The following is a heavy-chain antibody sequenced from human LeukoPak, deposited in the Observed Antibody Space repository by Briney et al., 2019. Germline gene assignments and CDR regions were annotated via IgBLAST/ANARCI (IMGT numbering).Heavy chain of an antibody. CDR1: GGTFSSYA. Sequence: GASVKVSCKASGGTFSSYAISWVRQAPGQGLEWMGGIIPIFGTANYAQKFQGRVTIPADESTSTAYMELSSLRSEDTAVYYCARDPDRGVIPGWGQGTLVTVSS. CDR3: ARDPDRGVIPG. J-gene: IGHJ4*02. CDR2: IIPIFGTA. V-gene: IGHV1-69*13. D-gene: IGHD3-10*01.